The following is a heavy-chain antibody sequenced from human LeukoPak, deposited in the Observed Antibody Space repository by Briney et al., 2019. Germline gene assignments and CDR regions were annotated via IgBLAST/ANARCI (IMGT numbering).Heavy chain of an antibody. CDR3: ARGPTMVRGVMNWFDP. J-gene: IGHJ5*02. V-gene: IGHV1-3*01. D-gene: IGHD3-10*01. CDR2: INAGNGNT. CDR1: GCTFIGYY. Sequence: ASVKVSCKTSGCTFIGYYMHWVRQAPGQGLEWMGWINAGNGNTKYSQKFQGRVTITRDTSASTAYMELSSLRSEDTAVYYCARGPTMVRGVMNWFDPWGQGTLVTVSS.